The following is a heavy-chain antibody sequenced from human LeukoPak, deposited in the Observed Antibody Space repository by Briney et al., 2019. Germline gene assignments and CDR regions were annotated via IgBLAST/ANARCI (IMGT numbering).Heavy chain of an antibody. CDR2: ISSSSSYI. J-gene: IGHJ4*02. D-gene: IGHD6-13*01. Sequence: GGSLRLSCAASGFTFSSYGMSWVRQAPGKGLEWVSSISSSSSYIYYADSVKGRFTISRDNAKNSLYLQMNSLRAEDTAVYYCARAPRIAAAADYWGQGTLVTVSS. CDR1: GFTFSSYG. V-gene: IGHV3-21*01. CDR3: ARAPRIAAAADY.